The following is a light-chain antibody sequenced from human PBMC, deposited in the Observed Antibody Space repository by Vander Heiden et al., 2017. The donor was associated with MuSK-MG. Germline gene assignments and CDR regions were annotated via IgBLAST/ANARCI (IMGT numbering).Light chain of an antibody. CDR3: YSIDSSGTQRV. Sequence: SSQLTQPPPVSVSPGQTAKITCSGDALPKKYASWYQQKSGQAPVLVIYEDSKRPSGIPERFSGSSSGTMATLTISGAQVEDEADYYCYSIDSSGTQRVFGGGTSLTVL. J-gene: IGLJ2*01. V-gene: IGLV3-10*01. CDR2: EDS. CDR1: ALPKKY.